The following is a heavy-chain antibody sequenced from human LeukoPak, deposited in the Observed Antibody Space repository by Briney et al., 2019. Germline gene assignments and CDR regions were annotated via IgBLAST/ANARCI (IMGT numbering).Heavy chain of an antibody. CDR3: ARENSGSYREFDY. V-gene: IGHV4-4*07. CDR2: IYTSRST. CDR1: GGSISSYY. Sequence: PSETLSLTCTVSGGSISSYYWSWLRQPAGKGLEWIGRIYTSRSTNYNASLKSRVSMSVDTSKNQFSLKLSSVTAADTAVFYCARENSGSYREFDYWGQGTLVTVSS. J-gene: IGHJ4*02. D-gene: IGHD1-26*01.